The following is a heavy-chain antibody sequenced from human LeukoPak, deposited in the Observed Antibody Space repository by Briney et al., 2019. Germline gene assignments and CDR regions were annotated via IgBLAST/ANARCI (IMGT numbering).Heavy chain of an antibody. V-gene: IGHV3-33*01. D-gene: IGHD6-13*01. Sequence: GGSLRLSCAASGFTFRSHGMYWVRQAPGKGLEWVAIIWYDGSNKYYADSVKGRFTISRDNSKNTLYLQMNSLRVEDTAVHYCARDRAAARMDVWGKGTTVTVSS. J-gene: IGHJ6*04. CDR3: ARDRAAARMDV. CDR2: IWYDGSNK. CDR1: GFTFRSHG.